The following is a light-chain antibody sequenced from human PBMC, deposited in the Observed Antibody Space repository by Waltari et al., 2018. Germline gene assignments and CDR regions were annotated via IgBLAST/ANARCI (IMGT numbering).Light chain of an antibody. V-gene: IGKV1-9*01. J-gene: IGKJ2*01. CDR2: AAS. Sequence: IQLTQSPSSLSASVGDRITITCRASQGISSYLAWYQQKPGKAPKLLIYAASTLQSGVPSRFSGSGSGTDFTLTSSSLQPEDFATYYCQQLNSYPFGQGTKLEIK. CDR1: QGISSY. CDR3: QQLNSYP.